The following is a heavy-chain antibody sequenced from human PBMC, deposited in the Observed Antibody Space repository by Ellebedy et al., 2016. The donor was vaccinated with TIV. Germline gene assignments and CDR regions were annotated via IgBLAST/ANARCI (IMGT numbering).Heavy chain of an antibody. J-gene: IGHJ4*02. CDR1: GYSFPNYW. CDR2: IDPSDSYT. CDR3: ATPLGSGGDFDY. D-gene: IGHD3-10*01. V-gene: IGHV5-10-1*01. Sequence: GESLKISCNVSGYSFPNYWLSWVRQIPAKGLEWPGKIDPSDSYTRYSSSFQGPITMSTDKSISVAYLQWSSLQASDTALYYCATPLGSGGDFDYWGQGTLLTVSS.